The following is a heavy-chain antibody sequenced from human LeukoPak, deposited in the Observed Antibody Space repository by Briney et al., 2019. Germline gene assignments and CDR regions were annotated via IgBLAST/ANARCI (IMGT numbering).Heavy chain of an antibody. CDR1: GLTFSSYS. CDR3: ARKRSPGAFDI. J-gene: IGHJ3*02. V-gene: IGHV3-21*01. CDR2: INSYSSDI. Sequence: GGSLRLSCATSGLTFSSYSMTWVRQAPGKGLDWVSSINSYSSDIYYADSVKGRSTISRDNAKNSLYLQMNSLRAEDTAVYYCARKRSPGAFDIWGQGTMVTVSS.